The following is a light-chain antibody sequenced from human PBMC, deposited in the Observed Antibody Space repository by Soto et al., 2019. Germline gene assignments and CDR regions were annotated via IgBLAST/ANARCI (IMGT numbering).Light chain of an antibody. CDR3: QQYSNLIT. Sequence: DIQMTQSPSSLSASVGDRVTITCQASQDVSNYLNWYQQKLGKAPKLLIYDASNLETGVPSRFSGSGSGTYFSFTISSLQPEDFATYYCQQYSNLITFGQGTRPEN. CDR2: DAS. J-gene: IGKJ5*01. V-gene: IGKV1-33*01. CDR1: QDVSNY.